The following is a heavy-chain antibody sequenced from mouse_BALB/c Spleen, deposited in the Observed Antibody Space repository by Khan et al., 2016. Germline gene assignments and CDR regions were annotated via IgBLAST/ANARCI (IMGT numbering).Heavy chain of an antibody. CDR2: INPSSGYT. V-gene: IGHV1-4*02. CDR3: ARGGCDGYSAWFAY. D-gene: IGHD2-3*01. Sequence: VQLQESAAELARPGASVKMSCKASGYTFTPYTIHWVKQRPGQGLEWIGYINPSSGYTEYNQKFKDKSTLTTDKSSNTAYIQLSSLTSDDSAVYYCARGGCDGYSAWFAYWGQGTLVTVSA. CDR1: GYTFTPYT. J-gene: IGHJ3*01.